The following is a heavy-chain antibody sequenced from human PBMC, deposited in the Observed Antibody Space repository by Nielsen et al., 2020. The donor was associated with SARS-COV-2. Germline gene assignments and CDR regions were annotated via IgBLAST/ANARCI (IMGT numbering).Heavy chain of an antibody. CDR2: IYHSGST. D-gene: IGHD5-18*01. CDR1: GGSISSSNW. CDR3: ARDYSPWQTGYSYGPGGMDV. Sequence: SETPLTCAVSGGSISSSNWWSWVRQPPGKGLEWIGEIYHSGSTNYNPSLKSRVTISVDKSKNQFSLKLSSVTAADTAVYYCARDYSPWQTGYSYGPGGMDVWGQGTTVTVSS. J-gene: IGHJ6*02. V-gene: IGHV4-4*02.